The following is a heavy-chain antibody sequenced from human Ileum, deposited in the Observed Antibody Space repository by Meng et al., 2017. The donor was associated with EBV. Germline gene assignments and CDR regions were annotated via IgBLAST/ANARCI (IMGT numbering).Heavy chain of an antibody. V-gene: IGHV4-4*02. CDR2: TSHSGST. CDR3: ASSDYYRSDY. Sequence: VQLQESGPGLVKPSETLSLTCAVSGGSISRSDWWSLVRQPPGKGLEWIGETSHSGSTNYSPSLKSRVTISLDKSKNQLSLKLNSVTAADTAVYYCASSDYYRSDYWGQGTLVTVSS. J-gene: IGHJ4*02. CDR1: GGSISRSDW. D-gene: IGHD3-22*01.